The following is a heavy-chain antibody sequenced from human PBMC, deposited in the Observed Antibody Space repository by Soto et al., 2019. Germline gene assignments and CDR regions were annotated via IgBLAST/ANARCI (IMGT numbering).Heavy chain of an antibody. J-gene: IGHJ4*02. Sequence: GGSLRLSCAASGFTFSSYWMHWVRQAPGKGLVWVSRIDGDGSRTSYADSVKGRFTISRDNAKNTLYLQMNSLRAEDTAVYYCARGGSTWYDYWGPGTLVTVS. CDR3: ARGGSTWYDY. V-gene: IGHV3-74*01. CDR2: IDGDGSRT. D-gene: IGHD6-13*01. CDR1: GFTFSSYW.